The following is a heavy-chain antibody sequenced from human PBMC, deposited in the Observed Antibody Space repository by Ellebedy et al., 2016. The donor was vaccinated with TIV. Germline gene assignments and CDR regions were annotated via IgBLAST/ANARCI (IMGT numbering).Heavy chain of an antibody. Sequence: GGSLRLSCAASGFTFSSYWITWVRQAPGKGLEWVAIIEQDGSKKYYVDSVKGRFTISRDNAQNSLYLQMNSLRAEDTAVYYCARVGYNGWDFDHWGQGTLVTVSS. CDR3: ARVGYNGWDFDH. CDR2: IEQDGSKK. D-gene: IGHD6-19*01. V-gene: IGHV3-7*01. J-gene: IGHJ4*02. CDR1: GFTFSSYW.